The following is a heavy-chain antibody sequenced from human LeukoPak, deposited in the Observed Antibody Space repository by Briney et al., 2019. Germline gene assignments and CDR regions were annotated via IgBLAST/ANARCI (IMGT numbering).Heavy chain of an antibody. V-gene: IGHV3-23*01. CDR1: GFTFDDYA. CDR3: AKDYSSGWYYFDY. CDR2: ISTTGGNT. J-gene: IGHJ4*02. D-gene: IGHD6-19*01. Sequence: GGSLRLSCAASGFTFDDYAMHWVRQAPGKGLEWVSAISTTGGNTYYSDSVKGRFTISRDNSKNTLYLQMNSLRAEDTAVYYCAKDYSSGWYYFDYWGQGTLVTVSS.